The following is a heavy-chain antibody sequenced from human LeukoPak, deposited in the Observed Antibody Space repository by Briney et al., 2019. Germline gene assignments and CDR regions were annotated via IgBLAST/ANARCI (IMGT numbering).Heavy chain of an antibody. Sequence: SGTLSLTCTVSGGSISSYYWSWIRQPPGKGLEWIGYIYTSGSTNYNPSLKSRVTISVDTSKNQFSLKLSSVTAADTAVYYCARLAMVRGDYAFDIWGQGTMVTVSS. V-gene: IGHV4-4*09. J-gene: IGHJ3*02. D-gene: IGHD3-10*01. CDR2: IYTSGST. CDR3: ARLAMVRGDYAFDI. CDR1: GGSISSYY.